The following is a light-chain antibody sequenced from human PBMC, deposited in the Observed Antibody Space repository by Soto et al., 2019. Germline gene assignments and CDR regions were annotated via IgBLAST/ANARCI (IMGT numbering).Light chain of an antibody. CDR3: QQLRSYPST. V-gene: IGKV1-9*01. Sequence: IQLTQSPSSLSASVGARVTMTCRASQDISSSLGWYQHKPGKAPKLLIYAASILQRGVPARFSGSGFGTDFTLTISSLQAEDFASYFCQQLRSYPSTFGGGTKVEIK. CDR2: AAS. J-gene: IGKJ4*01. CDR1: QDISSS.